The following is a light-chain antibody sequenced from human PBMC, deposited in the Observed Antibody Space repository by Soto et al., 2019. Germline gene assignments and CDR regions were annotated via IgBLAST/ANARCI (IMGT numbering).Light chain of an antibody. Sequence: QSALTQPPSASGSPGQSVTISCTGTSSDVGGYNYVSWYQQHPGKAPKLMIYEVSKRPSGVPDRFSGFKAGSTAFLTVSGLQAEDEADYYCSSYAGSNNLIFGGGTKLTVL. V-gene: IGLV2-8*01. CDR1: SSDVGGYNY. J-gene: IGLJ2*01. CDR2: EVS. CDR3: SSYAGSNNLI.